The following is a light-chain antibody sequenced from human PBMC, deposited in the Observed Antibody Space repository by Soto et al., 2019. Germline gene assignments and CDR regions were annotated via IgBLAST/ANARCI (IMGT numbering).Light chain of an antibody. J-gene: IGLJ1*01. Sequence: QSVLTQPPSASGSPGQSVTISCTGTSSDVGGYSYVSWYQQHPGKAPKLMIYEVTERPSGVPDRFSGSKSGNTASLTVSGLQAEDEADYYCCSYAGGCNFNVFGTGTKVTVL. V-gene: IGLV2-8*01. CDR1: SSDVGGYSY. CDR2: EVT. CDR3: CSYAGGCNFNV.